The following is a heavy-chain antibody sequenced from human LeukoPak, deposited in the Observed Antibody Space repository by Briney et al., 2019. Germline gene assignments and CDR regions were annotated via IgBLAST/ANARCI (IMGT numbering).Heavy chain of an antibody. CDR1: GISLSTSGVG. Sequence: SGPTLVKPTETLTLTCTLSGISLSTSGVGVGWIRQPPGKALEWLALIYWNDDKRYSPSLKSRLTITKDTSKNQVVLTMTNMDPVDTATYYCAHRTRVGTTPDYWGQGTLVTVSS. CDR2: IYWNDDK. D-gene: IGHD2-21*02. CDR3: AHRTRVGTTPDY. J-gene: IGHJ4*02. V-gene: IGHV2-5*01.